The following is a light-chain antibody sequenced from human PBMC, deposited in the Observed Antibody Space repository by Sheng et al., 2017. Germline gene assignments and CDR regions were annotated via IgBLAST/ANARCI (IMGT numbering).Light chain of an antibody. J-gene: IGKJ3*01. Sequence: EIVLTQSPGTLSLSPGERATLSCRASQTISSNSLAWYQQRPGQAPRLLIYGASTRATGIPARFSGSGSGTEFTLTISSLQSEDFAVYYCQQYNNWPPYLTFGPGTKVDIK. CDR1: QTISSN. CDR2: GAS. CDR3: QQYNNWPPYLT. V-gene: IGKV3-15*01.